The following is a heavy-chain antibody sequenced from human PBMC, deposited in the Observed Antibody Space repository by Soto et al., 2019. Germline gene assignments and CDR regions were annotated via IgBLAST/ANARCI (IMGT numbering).Heavy chain of an antibody. CDR3: ARDLALQDYYDSSGYLDY. J-gene: IGHJ4*02. CDR1: GFTFSSYS. CDR2: ISSSSSYI. V-gene: IGHV3-21*01. D-gene: IGHD3-22*01. Sequence: PGGSLRLSCAASGFTFSSYSMNWVRQAPGKGLEWVSSISSSSSYIYYADSVKGRFTISRDNAKNSLYLQMNSLRAEDTAVYYCARDLALQDYYDSSGYLDYWGQGTLVTVSS.